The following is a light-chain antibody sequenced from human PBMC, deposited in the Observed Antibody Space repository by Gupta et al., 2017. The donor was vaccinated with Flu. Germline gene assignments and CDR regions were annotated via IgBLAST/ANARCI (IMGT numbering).Light chain of an antibody. CDR1: QTVSATY. J-gene: IGKJ2*01. V-gene: IGKV3-20*01. Sequence: ETVLTQSPGTLSLSPGDRATLSCRTSQTVSATYLAWYQQKPGQAPRLLIDGISARAAGIPDRFSGSGAGTDCTLTISRLEPEDSAVYYCQQYGSSPVFGQGSKVEIK. CDR2: GIS. CDR3: QQYGSSPV.